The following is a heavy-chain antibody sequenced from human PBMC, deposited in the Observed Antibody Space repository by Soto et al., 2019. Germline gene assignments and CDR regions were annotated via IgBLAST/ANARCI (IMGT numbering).Heavy chain of an antibody. V-gene: IGHV2-26*01. CDR1: GFSLSNPRMG. J-gene: IGHJ6*02. CDR3: ARMDGVYNYYAMDV. D-gene: IGHD4-17*01. CDR2: FFSDAER. Sequence: SGPTLVNPTETLTLTCTVSGFSLSNPRMGVSWIRQPPGKPLEWLAHFFSDAERSYSASMQSRLTMSTDTSGSQVVLTMTNMDPVDTATYFCARMDGVYNYYAMDVWGQGTTVTVSS.